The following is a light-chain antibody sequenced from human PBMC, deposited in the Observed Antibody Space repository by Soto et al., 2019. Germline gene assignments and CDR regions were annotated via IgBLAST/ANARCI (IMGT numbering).Light chain of an antibody. CDR3: EQYNNLPPWT. V-gene: IGKV3-15*01. J-gene: IGKJ1*01. CDR2: GAS. CDR1: QSVSSN. Sequence: EIVMTQSPATLSVSPGERATLSYRASQSVSSNLAWYQQKPGQAPRLLIYGASTRATGIPARFSGSGSGTEFTLTISSLQSEDFAVYYCEQYNNLPPWTFGQGTKVEIK.